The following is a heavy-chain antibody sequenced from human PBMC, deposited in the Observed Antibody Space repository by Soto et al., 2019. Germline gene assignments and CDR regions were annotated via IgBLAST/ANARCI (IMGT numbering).Heavy chain of an antibody. V-gene: IGHV4-59*01. CDR2: IYYSGST. Sequence: SETLSLTCTVSGGSISSYYWSWIRQPPGKGLEWIGYIYYSGSTNYNPSLKSRVTISVDTSKNQFSLKLSSVTAADTAVYYCARHYCSGGRCYDYWGQGTLVTVSS. CDR1: GGSISSYY. CDR3: ARHYCSGGRCYDY. J-gene: IGHJ4*02. D-gene: IGHD2-15*01.